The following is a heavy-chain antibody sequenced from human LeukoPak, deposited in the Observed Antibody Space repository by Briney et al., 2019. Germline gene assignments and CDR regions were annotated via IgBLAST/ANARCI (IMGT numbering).Heavy chain of an antibody. Sequence: GESLKISCKGSGYSFTSYWTGWVRQMPGKGLEWMGIIYPGDSDTRYSPSFQGQVTISADKSISTAYLQWSSLKASDTAMYYCARHRNIEYSSSRPHNWFDPWGQGTLVTVSS. V-gene: IGHV5-51*01. CDR3: ARHRNIEYSSSRPHNWFDP. D-gene: IGHD6-6*01. J-gene: IGHJ5*02. CDR2: IYPGDSDT. CDR1: GYSFTSYW.